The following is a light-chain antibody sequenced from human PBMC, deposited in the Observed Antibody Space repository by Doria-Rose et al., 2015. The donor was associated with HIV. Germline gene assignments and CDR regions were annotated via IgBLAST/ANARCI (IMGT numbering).Light chain of an antibody. CDR2: NTY. V-gene: IGLV8-61*01. CDR1: SGPVTGAYY. J-gene: IGLJ3*02. Sequence: QSVVTQEPSSSVSLGGTVTLTCGLTSGPVTGAYYPSWHQQTPGQAPRTLIYNTYSLSSGVSDRFSGSILGNKAAITISGAQADDESDYYCVLYMGSGIWMFGGGTKLTVL. CDR3: VLYMGSGIWM.